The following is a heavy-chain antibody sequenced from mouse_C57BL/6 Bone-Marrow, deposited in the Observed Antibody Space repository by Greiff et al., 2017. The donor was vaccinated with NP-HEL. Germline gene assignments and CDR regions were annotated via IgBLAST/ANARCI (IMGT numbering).Heavy chain of an antibody. CDR1: GYTFTSYW. CDR2: IHPNSGST. V-gene: IGHV1-64*01. Sequence: QVQLKQPGAELVKPGASVKLSCKASGYTFTSYWMHWVKQRPGQGLEWIGMIHPNSGSTNYNEKFKSKATLTVDKSSSTAYMQLSSLTSEDSAVYYCARKIANWDYFDYWGQGTTLTVSS. CDR3: ARKIANWDYFDY. J-gene: IGHJ2*01. D-gene: IGHD4-1*01.